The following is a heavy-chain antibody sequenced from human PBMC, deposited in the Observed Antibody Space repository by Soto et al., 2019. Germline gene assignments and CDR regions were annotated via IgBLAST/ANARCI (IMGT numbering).Heavy chain of an antibody. CDR2: IYYSGST. Sequence: PSETLSLTCTVSGGSISSGDYYWSWIRQPPGKGLEWIGYIYYSGSTYYNPSLKSRVTISVDTSKNQFSLKLSSVTAADTAVYYCARGGSSIQLWPYYYYYGMDVWGQGTTVTVYS. CDR1: GGSISSGDYY. V-gene: IGHV4-30-4*01. CDR3: ARGGSSIQLWPYYYYYGMDV. J-gene: IGHJ6*02. D-gene: IGHD5-18*01.